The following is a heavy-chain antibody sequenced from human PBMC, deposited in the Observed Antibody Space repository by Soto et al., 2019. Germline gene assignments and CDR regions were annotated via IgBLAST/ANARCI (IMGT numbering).Heavy chain of an antibody. Sequence: QVQLQESGPGLTRPSETLSLTCTVSGDSVSNGFYYWTWIRQSPVKGLEWIGNIYYSGSTENNPSLTSRVSIAIDMSTNQLSRTLTSVTAADSAVYFCARARGHTSGVFDRWGQGTTVTVSS. CDR3: ARARGHTSGVFDR. CDR1: GDSVSNGFYY. CDR2: IYYSGST. J-gene: IGHJ3*01. V-gene: IGHV4-61*01. D-gene: IGHD5-18*01.